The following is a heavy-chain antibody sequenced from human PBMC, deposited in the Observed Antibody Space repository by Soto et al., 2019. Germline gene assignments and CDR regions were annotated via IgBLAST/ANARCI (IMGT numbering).Heavy chain of an antibody. Sequence: QVQLVQSGAEVKKPGASVKVSCKASGYTFTSYDINWVRQATGQGLEWMGWMNPNSGNTGYAQKCQGRVTMTRNISISTAYMELSSLRSEDTAVYYCASSRVATDAFDIWGQGTMVTVSS. CDR3: ASSRVATDAFDI. V-gene: IGHV1-8*01. D-gene: IGHD5-12*01. CDR1: GYTFTSYD. J-gene: IGHJ3*02. CDR2: MNPNSGNT.